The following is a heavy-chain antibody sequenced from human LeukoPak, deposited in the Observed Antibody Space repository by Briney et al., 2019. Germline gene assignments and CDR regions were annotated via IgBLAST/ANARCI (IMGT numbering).Heavy chain of an antibody. J-gene: IGHJ4*02. V-gene: IGHV1-18*01. CDR1: GYTFTSYG. Sequence: GASVKVSCKASGYTFTSYGISWVRQAPGRGLEWMGWISAYNGNTNYAQKLQGRVTMTTDTSTSTAYMELRSLRSDDTAVYYCARDFGITMIVVVPTPGGYWGQGTLVTVSS. CDR2: ISAYNGNT. CDR3: ARDFGITMIVVVPTPGGY. D-gene: IGHD3-22*01.